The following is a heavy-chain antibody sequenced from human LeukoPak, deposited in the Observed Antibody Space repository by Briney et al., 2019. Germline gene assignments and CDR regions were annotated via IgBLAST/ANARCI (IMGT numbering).Heavy chain of an antibody. J-gene: IGHJ6*02. CDR1: GYTFTSYG. CDR2: ISAYNGNT. Sequence: ASVKVSCKASGYTFTSYGISWVRQAPGQGLGWMGWISAYNGNTNYAQKLQGRVTMTEDTSTDTAYMELSSLRSEDTAVYYCATSKKKYDFWSGYSVTGYYYYYGMDVWGQGTTVTVSS. V-gene: IGHV1-18*01. CDR3: ATSKKKYDFWSGYSVTGYYYYYGMDV. D-gene: IGHD3-3*01.